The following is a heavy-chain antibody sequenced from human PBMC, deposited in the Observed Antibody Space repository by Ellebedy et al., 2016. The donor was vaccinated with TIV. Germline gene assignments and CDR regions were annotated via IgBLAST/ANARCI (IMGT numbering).Heavy chain of an antibody. CDR3: ARALAAQWYSAYYFDY. CDR2: ITEEGSEK. D-gene: IGHD1-26*01. CDR1: GFPFSNYW. V-gene: IGHV3-7*01. J-gene: IGHJ4*02. Sequence: PGGSLRLSCVASGFPFSNYWMSWVRQAPGKGPEWVANITEEGSEKYYVYSVKGRLTISSDNDKNSLELQMNSLRAEDTAVYYCARALAAQWYSAYYFDYWGQGTLVTVSS.